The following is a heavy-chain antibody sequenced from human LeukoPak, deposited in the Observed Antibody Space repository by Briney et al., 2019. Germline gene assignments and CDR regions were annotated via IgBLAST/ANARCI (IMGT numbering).Heavy chain of an antibody. CDR3: ARGLTVQDAFDI. D-gene: IGHD4-17*01. CDR2: IKIKTDGGTA. CDR1: GFTFSNAW. V-gene: IGHV3-15*01. Sequence: GGSLRLSCAASGFTFSNAWMSWVRQAPGKGLEWVGRIKIKTDGGTADYAAPVQGRFIISRDDSKNTLYLQMNSLKTEDTGVYYCARGLTVQDAFDIWGQGTMVTVSS. J-gene: IGHJ3*02.